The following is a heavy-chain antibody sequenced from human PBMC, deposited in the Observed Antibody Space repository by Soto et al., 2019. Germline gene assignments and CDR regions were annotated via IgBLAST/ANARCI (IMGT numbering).Heavy chain of an antibody. V-gene: IGHV4-59*04. CDR3: ARHRRDGYNFDY. D-gene: IGHD5-12*01. CDR2: IYHSGST. J-gene: IGHJ4*02. CDR1: GGYINDYH. Sequence: SETLSLTCTISGGYINDYHWIWQPPGKGLEWIGYIYHSGSTYYNPSLKSRVTISVDTSKNQFSLKLSSVTAADTAVYYCARHRRDGYNFDYWGQGTLVTVSS.